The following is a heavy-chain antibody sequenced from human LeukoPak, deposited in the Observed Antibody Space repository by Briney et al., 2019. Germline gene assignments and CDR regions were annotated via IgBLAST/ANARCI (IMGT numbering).Heavy chain of an antibody. CDR2: FYPEDGKR. D-gene: IGHD3-10*01. CDR1: GHRLSDLA. J-gene: IGHJ4*02. Sequence: ASVKVSCKVSGHRLSDLAMHWVRQAPGKGLEWMGGFYPEDGKRNHAQNFRGRVTMTEDTYTHTAFMALSRLTSEDTGVYVCAADGGVRGSAFASWGQGTLLTVSS. V-gene: IGHV1-24*01. CDR3: AADGGVRGSAFAS.